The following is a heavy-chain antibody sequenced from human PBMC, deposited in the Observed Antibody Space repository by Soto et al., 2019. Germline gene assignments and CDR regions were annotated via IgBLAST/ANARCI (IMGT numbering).Heavy chain of an antibody. CDR1: GFTFSSYA. V-gene: IGHV3-64*02. D-gene: IGHD3-10*01. J-gene: IGHJ3*02. Sequence: GGSLRLSCAASGFTFSSYAMHWVRQAPGKGLEYVSAISSNGGSTYYADSVKGRFSISRDNSKNTLYLQMGSLRAEDMAVYYCARENGFLGNAFDIWGQGTMVTVSS. CDR2: ISSNGGST. CDR3: ARENGFLGNAFDI.